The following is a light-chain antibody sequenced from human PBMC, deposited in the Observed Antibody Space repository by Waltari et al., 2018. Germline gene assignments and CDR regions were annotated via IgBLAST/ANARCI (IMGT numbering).Light chain of an antibody. V-gene: IGLV1-44*01. CDR3: AAWDDSLNGWV. Sequence: QSVLTQPPSASGTPGQRATISCSGSSSNLGRTTANWYQQLPGTAPKLLIYSNNQRPSGVPDRFSGSKSGTSASLAISGLQSEDEADYYCAAWDDSLNGWVFGGGTKLTVL. CDR2: SNN. CDR1: SSNLGRTT. J-gene: IGLJ3*02.